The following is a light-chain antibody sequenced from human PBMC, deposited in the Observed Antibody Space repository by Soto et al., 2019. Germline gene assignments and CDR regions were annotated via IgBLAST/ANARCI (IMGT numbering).Light chain of an antibody. J-gene: IGLJ3*02. CDR1: SSDIGSNNY. CDR2: EVS. CDR3: SSYTTTTRL. Sequence: QSALTQPASVSGSPGQSITIYCTGTSSDIGSNNYVSWFQQRPGKAPTLIIYEVSNRPSGVSTHFSGSKSGNTASLTISGLLPEDEAEYYCSSYTTTTRLFGGGTQLTVL. V-gene: IGLV2-14*01.